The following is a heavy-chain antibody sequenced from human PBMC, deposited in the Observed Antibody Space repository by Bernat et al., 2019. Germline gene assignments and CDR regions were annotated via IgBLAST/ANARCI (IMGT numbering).Heavy chain of an antibody. J-gene: IGHJ4*02. V-gene: IGHV3-30*18. CDR3: AKDGGGYGDYVSY. D-gene: IGHD6-19*01. CDR1: GFTFSSYG. CDR2: ISYDGSNK. Sequence: QVQLVESGGGVVQPGRSLRLSCAASGFTFSSYGMHWVRQAPGKGLEWVAVISYDGSNKYYADSVKGRFTISRDNSKNKLYLQMNSLRAEDTAVYYCAKDGGGYGDYVSYWGQGTLVTVSS.